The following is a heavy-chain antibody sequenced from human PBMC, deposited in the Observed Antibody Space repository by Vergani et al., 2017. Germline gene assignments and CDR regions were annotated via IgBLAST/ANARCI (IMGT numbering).Heavy chain of an antibody. V-gene: IGHV3-9*01. D-gene: IGHD6-13*01. CDR1: GFTFDDYA. CDR3: VKDIAASGNYWYFDL. Sequence: EVQLVESGGGLVQPGRSLRLSCVASGFTFDDYAMHLVRQAPGKGLEWVSGINWNSDSIDYADSVKGRFTISRDNAKNSLYLQMNSLRAEDTALYYCVKDIAASGNYWYFDLWGRGTLVTVSS. J-gene: IGHJ2*01. CDR2: INWNSDSI.